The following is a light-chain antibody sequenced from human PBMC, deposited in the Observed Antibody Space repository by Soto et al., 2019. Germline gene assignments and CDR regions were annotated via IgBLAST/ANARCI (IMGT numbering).Light chain of an antibody. J-gene: IGKJ4*02. CDR1: QTIYNN. CDR2: LAS. CDR3: QHYDAWPLT. Sequence: EIVMTQSPATLSVSPGERATLSCRASQTIYNNLAWYQQKPGQAPRLVVYLASTRAAGIPARFSGSGSGTEFTDTIGSLQSEDFSVYYCQHYDAWPLTFGGGTKVEIK. V-gene: IGKV3-15*01.